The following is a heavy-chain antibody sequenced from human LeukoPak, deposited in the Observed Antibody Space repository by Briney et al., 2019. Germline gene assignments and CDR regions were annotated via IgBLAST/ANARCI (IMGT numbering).Heavy chain of an antibody. Sequence: SETLSLTCTVSGGSISSGGYYWSWIRQHAGQGLEWIGYIYYSGSTYYNPSLKSRVTISVDTSKNQFSLKLSSVTAADTAVYYCARELSVIGAFDIWGQGTMVTVSS. CDR3: ARELSVIGAFDI. D-gene: IGHD2-21*01. J-gene: IGHJ3*02. CDR2: IYYSGST. CDR1: GGSISSGGYY. V-gene: IGHV4-31*03.